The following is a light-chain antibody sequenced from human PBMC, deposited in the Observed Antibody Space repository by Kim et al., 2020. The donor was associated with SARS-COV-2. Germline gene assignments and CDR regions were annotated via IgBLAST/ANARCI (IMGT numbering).Light chain of an antibody. CDR1: RSISFH. J-gene: IGKJ2*03. V-gene: IGKV1-39*01. CDR3: QQTYTTPYS. CDR2: AAS. Sequence: DVQMTQSPSSLSASVGDRVTITCRASRSISFHLNWYQQKSGKAPKLLIYAASSLQPGVSSTFSGSGSGAAFTLTISSLQPDDFATYYCQQTYTTPYSFGQGTKLEI.